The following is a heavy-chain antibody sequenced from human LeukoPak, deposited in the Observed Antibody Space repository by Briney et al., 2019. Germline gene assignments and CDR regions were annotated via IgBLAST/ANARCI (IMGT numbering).Heavy chain of an antibody. D-gene: IGHD3/OR15-3a*01. J-gene: IGHJ5*02. CDR3: ARDRTGDNWFDA. CDR2: IYYSGST. Sequence: SETLSLTCTVSGDSISSYYWSWVRQPPGKGLEWIGYIYYSGSTNYNPSLKSRVTMSVDTSKNQFSLKLSSVTAADTAVYYCARDRTGDNWFDAWGQGTLVTVSS. CDR1: GDSISSYY. V-gene: IGHV4-59*01.